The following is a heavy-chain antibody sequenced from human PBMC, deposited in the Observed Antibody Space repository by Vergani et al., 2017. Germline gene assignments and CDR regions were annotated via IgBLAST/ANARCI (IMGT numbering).Heavy chain of an antibody. CDR3: ASGLEYSSGWGYFDY. V-gene: IGHV3-7*03. J-gene: IGHJ4*02. Sequence: EVQLLESGGGLVQPGGSLRLSCAASGFTFSSYAMSWVRQAPGKGLEWVANIKQDGSEKYYVDSVKGRFTISRDNAKNSLYLQMNSLRAEDTALYHCASGLEYSSGWGYFDYWGQGTLVTVSS. CDR1: GFTFSSYA. CDR2: IKQDGSEK. D-gene: IGHD6-19*01.